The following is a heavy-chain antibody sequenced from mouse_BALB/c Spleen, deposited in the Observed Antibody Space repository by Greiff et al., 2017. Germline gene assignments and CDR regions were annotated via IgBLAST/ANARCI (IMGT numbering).Heavy chain of an antibody. CDR2: ISYDGSN. J-gene: IGHJ4*01. CDR1: GYSITSGYY. CDR3: AREEFDLDY. Sequence: EVKLQESGPGLVKPSQSLSLTCSVTGYSITSGYYWNWIRQFPGNKLEWMGYISYDGSNNYNPSLKNRISITRDTSKNQFFLKLNSVTTEDTATYYCAREEFDLDYWGQGTSVTVSS. V-gene: IGHV3-6*02. D-gene: IGHD2-4*01.